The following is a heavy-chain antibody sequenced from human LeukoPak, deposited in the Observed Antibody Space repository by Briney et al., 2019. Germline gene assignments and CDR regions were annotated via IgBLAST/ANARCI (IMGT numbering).Heavy chain of an antibody. Sequence: GGSLRLSCAASGFTFSNYAMSWVRQAPGKGLEWVSAISGSGDSTYYADSVKGRFTISRDNSKHTLYLQMNSLRAEDTAIYYCATGAYFDYWGQGTLVTVSS. CDR2: ISGSGDST. CDR3: ATGAYFDY. V-gene: IGHV3-23*01. J-gene: IGHJ4*02. CDR1: GFTFSNYA.